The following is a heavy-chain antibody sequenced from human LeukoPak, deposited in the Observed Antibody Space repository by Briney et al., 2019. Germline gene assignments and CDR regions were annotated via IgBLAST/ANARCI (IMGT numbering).Heavy chain of an antibody. V-gene: IGHV1-18*01. CDR3: ARRRYCSSTSCYGKGMYYYYYGMDV. J-gene: IGHJ6*02. CDR2: ISAYNGNT. Sequence: GASVKVSCKASGYTFTSYGISWVRQAPGQGREWMGWISAYNGNTNYAQKLQGRVTMTTDTSTSTAYTEQRSLRSDDTAVYYCARRRYCSSTSCYGKGMYYYYYGMDVWGQGTTVTVSS. D-gene: IGHD2-2*01. CDR1: GYTFTSYG.